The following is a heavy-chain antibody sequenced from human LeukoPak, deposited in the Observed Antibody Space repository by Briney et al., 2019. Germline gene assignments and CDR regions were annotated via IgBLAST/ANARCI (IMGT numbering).Heavy chain of an antibody. J-gene: IGHJ3*02. CDR3: ARADCTSTNCYSLGTFDI. D-gene: IGHD2-2*02. V-gene: IGHV3-74*01. Sequence: PGGSLRLSCAASGFTFSTYWMHWVRQAPGKGLMWVSRINTDGSNTNYADSVKGRFTISRDNAKNSLYLQMNSLRAEDTAVYYCARADCTSTNCYSLGTFDIWGQGTMVTVSS. CDR1: GFTFSTYW. CDR2: INTDGSNT.